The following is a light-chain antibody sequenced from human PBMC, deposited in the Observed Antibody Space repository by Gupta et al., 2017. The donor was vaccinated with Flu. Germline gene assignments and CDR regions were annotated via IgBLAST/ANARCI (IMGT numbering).Light chain of an antibody. Sequence: SYVLTQPPSVSVAPGQTVSITCGGNKIERKSVHWYLQRPGQSPVLVVHDDSDRPSGIPERFSASTSGNAATLTISRVEAGDEADFYCQVWDRPTNHIIFGGGTKLTVL. CDR3: QVWDRPTNHII. CDR2: DDS. CDR1: KIERKS. J-gene: IGLJ2*01. V-gene: IGLV3-21*02.